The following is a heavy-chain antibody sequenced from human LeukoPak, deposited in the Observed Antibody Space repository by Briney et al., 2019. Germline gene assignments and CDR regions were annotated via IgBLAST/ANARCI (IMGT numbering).Heavy chain of an antibody. CDR3: ARGGIVATITNWFVP. J-gene: IGHJ5*02. Sequence: SETLSHTCAVYGGSFSGYYWSWIRQPPGKGLEWTGEINHSGSTDYKPALKSRVTISVDTSKNQLSMKLSSVTAAATAVYYCARGGIVATITNWFVPWGQGTLVTVSS. D-gene: IGHD5-12*01. CDR2: INHSGST. CDR1: GGSFSGYY. V-gene: IGHV4-34*01.